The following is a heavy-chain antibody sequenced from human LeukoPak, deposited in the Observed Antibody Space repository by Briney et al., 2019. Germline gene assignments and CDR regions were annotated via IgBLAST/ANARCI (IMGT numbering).Heavy chain of an antibody. CDR1: GGSISSYY. J-gene: IGHJ6*03. D-gene: IGHD4-17*01. CDR3: ARVRNTVTTGGFYYYIDV. Sequence: SETLSLTCTVSGGSISSYYWSWIRQAPGKGLEWIGHIYSSGSTNYNPSLKSRVTILIDMSKKQFSLKVSSVTAADTAVYYCARVRNTVTTGGFYYYIDVWGKGTTVTISS. V-gene: IGHV4-59*01. CDR2: IYSSGST.